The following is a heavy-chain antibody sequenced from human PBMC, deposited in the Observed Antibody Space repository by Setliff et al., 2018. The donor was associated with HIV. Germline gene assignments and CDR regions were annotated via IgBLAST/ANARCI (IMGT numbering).Heavy chain of an antibody. D-gene: IGHD3-10*01. V-gene: IGHV1-2*02. Sequence: ASVKVSCKTAGYTFTAYFLQWVRQAPGQGPEWIGWISPNTGDTGIALKFQGRVTMTRDTSTSTTYLELDRLTYDDTAIYYCARGGYYTSGTWFDPWGQGTLVTVSS. CDR1: GYTFTAYF. CDR3: ARGGYYTSGTWFDP. CDR2: ISPNTGDT. J-gene: IGHJ5*02.